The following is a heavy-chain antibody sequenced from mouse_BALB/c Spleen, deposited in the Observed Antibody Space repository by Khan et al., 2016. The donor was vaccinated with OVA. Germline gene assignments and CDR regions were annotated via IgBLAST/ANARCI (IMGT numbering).Heavy chain of an antibody. V-gene: IGHV5-15*02. D-gene: IGHD3-2*01. CDR3: ARDPVDSAARDY. CDR2: FSNLAYSI. J-gene: IGHJ2*01. CDR1: GFTFSDYG. Sequence: EVKLVESGGGLVQPGGSRKLSCAASGFTFSDYGMAWVRQAPGKGPEWVAFFSNLAYSIYYADTVPGRFPISRETAKNTLYQDMSSLRSEDTAMYYCARDPVDSAARDYWCQGTTLTVSS.